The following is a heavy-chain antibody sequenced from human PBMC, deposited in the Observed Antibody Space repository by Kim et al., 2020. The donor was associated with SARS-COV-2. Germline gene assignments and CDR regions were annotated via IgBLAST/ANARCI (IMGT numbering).Heavy chain of an antibody. CDR3: ARVPDIVVVPAADADAFDI. Sequence: GGSLRLSCAASGFTFSSYSMNWVRQAPGKGLEWVSYISSSSSTIYYADSVKGRFTISRDNAKNSLYLQMNSLRDEDTAVYYCARVPDIVVVPAADADAFDIWGQGTMVTVSS. V-gene: IGHV3-48*02. J-gene: IGHJ3*02. CDR1: GFTFSSYS. D-gene: IGHD2-2*01. CDR2: ISSSSSTI.